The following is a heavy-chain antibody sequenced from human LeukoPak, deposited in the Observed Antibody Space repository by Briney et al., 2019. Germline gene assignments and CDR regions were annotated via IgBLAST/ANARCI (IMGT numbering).Heavy chain of an antibody. CDR2: ISYDGSNK. CDR3: ARTPLWFGELLDYYYGMDV. CDR1: GFTFNNYA. J-gene: IGHJ6*02. D-gene: IGHD3-10*01. Sequence: GGSLRLSCAASGFTFNNYAMHWVRQAPGKGLEWVAVISYDGSNKYSADSVKGRFTISRDNSKNTLHLQMKSVRTEDTAVYYCARTPLWFGELLDYYYGMDVWGQGTTVTVSS. V-gene: IGHV3-30*04.